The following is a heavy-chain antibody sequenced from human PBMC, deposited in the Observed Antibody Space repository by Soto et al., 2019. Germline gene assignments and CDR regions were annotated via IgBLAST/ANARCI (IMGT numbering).Heavy chain of an antibody. CDR1: GFTFDDYA. V-gene: IGHV3-9*01. D-gene: IGHD3-10*01. Sequence: EVQLVESGGGLVQPGRSLRLSCAASGFTFDDYAMHWVRQAPGKGLEWVSGISWNSGSIGYADSVKGRFTIARDNAKNSLYLQMNSLRAEDTALYYCAHGIWVGELLTLFDYWGQGTLVTVSS. CDR2: ISWNSGSI. CDR3: AHGIWVGELLTLFDY. J-gene: IGHJ4*02.